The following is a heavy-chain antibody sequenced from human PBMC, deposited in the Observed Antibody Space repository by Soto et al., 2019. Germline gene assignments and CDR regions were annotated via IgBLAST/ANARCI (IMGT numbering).Heavy chain of an antibody. J-gene: IGHJ4*02. CDR2: INHSGST. V-gene: IGHV4-34*01. Sequence: SETLSLTCAVYGGSFSGYYWSWIRQPPGKGLEWIGEINHSGSTNYNPSLKSRVTISVDTSKNQFSLKLSSVTAADTAVYYCARRYSSGFDYWGQGTLVNVSS. D-gene: IGHD6-19*01. CDR3: ARRYSSGFDY. CDR1: GGSFSGYY.